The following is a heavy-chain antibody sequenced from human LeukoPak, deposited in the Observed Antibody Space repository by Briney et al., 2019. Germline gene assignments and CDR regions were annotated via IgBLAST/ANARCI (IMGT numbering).Heavy chain of an antibody. CDR2: IISSSSII. Sequence: PGGSLRLSCAASGFTFSSYSMNWVRQASGKGLEWVSYIISSSSIISYADSVNGRFTISRDNAKNSLFLQMNGLRAEDTAVYYCASTKCSGTNCYSDYWGQGTLVTVSS. D-gene: IGHD2-15*01. V-gene: IGHV3-48*04. CDR3: ASTKCSGTNCYSDY. CDR1: GFTFSSYS. J-gene: IGHJ4*02.